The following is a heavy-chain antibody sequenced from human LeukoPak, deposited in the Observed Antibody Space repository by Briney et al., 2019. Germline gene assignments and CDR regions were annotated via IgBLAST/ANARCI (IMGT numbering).Heavy chain of an antibody. CDR1: GFTFSSYA. D-gene: IGHD6-13*01. J-gene: IGHJ3*02. Sequence: GGSLRLSCAASGFTFSSYAMSWVRQAPGKGLEWVSAISGSGGSTYYADSVKGRFTISRDNSKSTLYLQMNNLRAEDTAVYYCAKDLYVSSSIAAAGDAFDIWGQGTMVTVSS. V-gene: IGHV3-23*01. CDR2: ISGSGGST. CDR3: AKDLYVSSSIAAAGDAFDI.